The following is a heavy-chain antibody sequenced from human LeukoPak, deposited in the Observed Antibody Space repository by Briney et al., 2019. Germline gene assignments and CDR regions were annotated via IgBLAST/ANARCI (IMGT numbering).Heavy chain of an antibody. CDR3: ARDGGSYSFDY. V-gene: IGHV3-64*02. Sequence: PGGSLRLSCAASGFTFSGYAMHWVRQAPGEGLEYVSAISTDGGSTYYADSVKGRFTISRDNSKNTLYLQMGSLRAEDMAVYYCARDGGSYSFDYWGQGTLVTVSS. CDR1: GFTFSGYA. D-gene: IGHD1-26*01. J-gene: IGHJ4*02. CDR2: ISTDGGST.